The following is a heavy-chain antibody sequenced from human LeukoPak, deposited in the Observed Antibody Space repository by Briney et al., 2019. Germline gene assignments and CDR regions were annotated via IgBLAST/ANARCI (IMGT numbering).Heavy chain of an antibody. Sequence: SVNVSCKASGGTFSTYAISWVRQAPAQGLEWIGGIIPIFGTANYAQKFQGRVTITADESTSTAYMELSSLRSEDTAVYYCARGSSGSYYHWFDPWGQGTLVTVSS. CDR2: IIPIFGTA. CDR1: GGTFSTYA. V-gene: IGHV1-69*13. CDR3: ARGSSGSYYHWFDP. D-gene: IGHD3-10*01. J-gene: IGHJ5*02.